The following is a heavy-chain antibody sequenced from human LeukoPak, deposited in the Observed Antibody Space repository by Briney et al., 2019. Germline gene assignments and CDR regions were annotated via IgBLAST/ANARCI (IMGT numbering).Heavy chain of an antibody. Sequence: ASVKVSCKASGYTFTSYGISWVRQAPGQGLEWMGIINPSGISTSHAQKFQGRVTMTSDMSTSTVYMELSSLRSEDTAVYYCARGPSLSGRSDDPFDTWGQGKVVTVSS. J-gene: IGHJ3*02. D-gene: IGHD1-26*01. V-gene: IGHV1-46*01. CDR3: ARGPSLSGRSDDPFDT. CDR1: GYTFTSYG. CDR2: INPSGIST.